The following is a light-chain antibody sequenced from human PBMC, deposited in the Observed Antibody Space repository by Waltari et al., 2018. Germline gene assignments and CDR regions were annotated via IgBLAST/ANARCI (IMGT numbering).Light chain of an antibody. CDR2: EDT. CDR3: QSYDSSNWV. CDR1: SGSIASNY. V-gene: IGLV6-57*01. Sequence: NFMLTQPHSVSESPGKTVTISCTRSSGSIASNYVQWYQQRPGSSPTTVIYEDTQGPSGVPDRFSGSIDSSSNSASLTISGLKTEDEADYYCQSYDSSNWVFGGGTKLTVL. J-gene: IGLJ3*02.